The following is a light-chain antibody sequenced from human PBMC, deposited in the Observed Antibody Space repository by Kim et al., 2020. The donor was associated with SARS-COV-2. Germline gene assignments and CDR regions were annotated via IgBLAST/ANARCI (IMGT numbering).Light chain of an antibody. J-gene: IGKJ4*01. CDR2: IAS. V-gene: IGKV3-11*01. CDR1: QSMSNY. CDR3: QQRRDWPLT. Sequence: LTPGERASLSRGASQSMSNYLAWYQQKPGQAPRILIYIASKGATGVPARFSGTVSGTDFSLSISSLEPEDFAVYYCQQRRDWPLTFGGGTKVDIK.